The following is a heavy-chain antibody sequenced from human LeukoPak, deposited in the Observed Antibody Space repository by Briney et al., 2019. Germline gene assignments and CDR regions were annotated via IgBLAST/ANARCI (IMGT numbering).Heavy chain of an antibody. CDR1: GGSISSSSYY. CDR2: IYYSGST. CDR3: ASHDYGGNNWYFDL. D-gene: IGHD4-23*01. J-gene: IGHJ2*01. V-gene: IGHV4-39*01. Sequence: SETLSLTCAVSGGSISSSSYYWGWIRQPPGKGLEWIGSIYYSGSTECNVSLKSRVTISVDTSKNQLSLNLSSVTAADTAVYYCASHDYGGNNWYFDLWGRGALVTVSS.